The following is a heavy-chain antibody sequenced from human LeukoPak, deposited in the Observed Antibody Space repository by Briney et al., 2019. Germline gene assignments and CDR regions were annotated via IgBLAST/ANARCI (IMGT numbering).Heavy chain of an antibody. V-gene: IGHV5-51*01. J-gene: IGHJ4*02. D-gene: IGHD3-22*01. CDR3: ARKWGYDGHGYPDY. Sequence: GESLKISCKGSGYSFTTYWIAWVRQMPGKGLEWMGIIYPGDSDTRYSPSFQGQVIISADKSISTAYLQWSNLKASDTAIYYCARKWGYDGHGYPDYWGQGTLVTVSS. CDR2: IYPGDSDT. CDR1: GYSFTTYW.